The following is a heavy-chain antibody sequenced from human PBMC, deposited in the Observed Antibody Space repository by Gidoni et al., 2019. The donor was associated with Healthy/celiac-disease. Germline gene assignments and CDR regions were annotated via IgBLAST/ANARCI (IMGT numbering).Heavy chain of an antibody. V-gene: IGHV1-18*01. CDR1: GYTVTSYG. D-gene: IGHD4-17*01. J-gene: IGHJ2*01. CDR3: ARGEGGDYATYWYFDL. CDR2: ISAYNCNT. Sequence: QVQLVQSGAEVKKHGASVKVSCKAAGYTVTSYGISWVRQAPGQGLEWMGWISAYNCNTNYAQQLQGRVTMTTDTSTSTAYMELRSLRSDDTAVYYCARGEGGDYATYWYFDLWGRGTLVTVSS.